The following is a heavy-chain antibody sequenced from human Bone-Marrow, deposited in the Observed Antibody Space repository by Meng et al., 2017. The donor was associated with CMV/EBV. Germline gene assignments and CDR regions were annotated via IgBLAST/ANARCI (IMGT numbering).Heavy chain of an antibody. CDR2: ISSSGSTI. Sequence: GESLKISCAASGFTFSSYGMNWVRQAPGKGLEWVSYISSSGSTIYYADSVKGRFTISRDNAKNSLYLQMNSLRAEDTAVYYCARATHWGQGTLVTSPQ. CDR1: GFTFSSYG. V-gene: IGHV3-48*04. CDR3: ARATH. J-gene: IGHJ4*02.